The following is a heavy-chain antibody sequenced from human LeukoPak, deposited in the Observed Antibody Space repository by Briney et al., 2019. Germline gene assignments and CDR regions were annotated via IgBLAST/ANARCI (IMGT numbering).Heavy chain of an antibody. CDR1: GGSFSGYY. CDR2: INHSGST. V-gene: IGHV4-34*01. CDR3: ARSTPLHSSSGFDY. Sequence: SETLSLTCAVYGGSFSGYYWSWIRQPPGKGLEWIGEINHSGSTNYNPSLKSRVTISVDTSKNQFSLKLSSVPAADTAVYYCARSTPLHSSSGFDYWGQGTLVTVSS. J-gene: IGHJ4*02. D-gene: IGHD6-6*01.